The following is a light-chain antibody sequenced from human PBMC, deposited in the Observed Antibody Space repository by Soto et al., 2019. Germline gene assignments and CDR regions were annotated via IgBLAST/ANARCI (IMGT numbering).Light chain of an antibody. Sequence: EIVLTQSPATLSLSPGERATLSSRASQSVSSYLAWYQQKPGQAPRLLIYDASNRATGIPARFSGSGSGTDFTLTISSLEPEDFAVYYCQQRSNWPPLTFGGGTKVDI. CDR3: QQRSNWPPLT. V-gene: IGKV3-11*01. CDR2: DAS. CDR1: QSVSSY. J-gene: IGKJ4*01.